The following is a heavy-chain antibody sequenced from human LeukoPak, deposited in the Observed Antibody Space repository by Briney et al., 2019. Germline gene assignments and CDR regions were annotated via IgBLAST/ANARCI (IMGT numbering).Heavy chain of an antibody. J-gene: IGHJ5*02. D-gene: IGHD3-22*01. Sequence: PGGSLRLSCAASGFTFSSYWMSWVRQAPGKGLEWVANIKQDGSEKYYVDSVKGRFTISRDNSKNTLYLQMNSLRAEDTAVYYCARDRGGYYDSSGYYDNWFDPWGQGTLVTVSS. CDR1: GFTFSSYW. CDR2: IKQDGSEK. V-gene: IGHV3-7*01. CDR3: ARDRGGYYDSSGYYDNWFDP.